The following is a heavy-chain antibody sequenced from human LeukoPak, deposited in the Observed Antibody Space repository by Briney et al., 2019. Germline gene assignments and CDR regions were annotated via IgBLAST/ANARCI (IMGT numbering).Heavy chain of an antibody. Sequence: KPSETLSLTCTVSGGSMSRYYWSWIRQPPGKGLEWIGYIFYGGTNNYSPSLKSRVTISEDTSNNQLSLKLSSVTAADTAGYYCARHPPSYGFDIWGQGTMVTVSS. CDR1: GGSMSRYY. CDR3: ARHPPSYGFDI. CDR2: IFYGGTN. V-gene: IGHV4-59*08. J-gene: IGHJ3*02.